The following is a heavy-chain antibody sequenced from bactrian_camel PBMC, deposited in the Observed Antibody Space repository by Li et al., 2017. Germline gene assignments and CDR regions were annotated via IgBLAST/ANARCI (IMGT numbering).Heavy chain of an antibody. J-gene: IGHJ4*01. CDR2: ILLGGSQYYAELP. CDR3: AADSGSFGSGYCYTLLHSQSFTF. V-gene: IGHV3S1*01. CDR1: GLPARRHC. Sequence: QVQLVESGGGSVQAGGSLRLSCAVSGLPARRHCMGWFRQAPGKEREGVGAILLGGSQYYAELPYYTDSVEGRFTISQDSAKNTVYLQMDNLKPEDSAMYYCAADSGSFGSGYCYTLLHSQSFTFWGQGTQVTVS. D-gene: IGHD2*01.